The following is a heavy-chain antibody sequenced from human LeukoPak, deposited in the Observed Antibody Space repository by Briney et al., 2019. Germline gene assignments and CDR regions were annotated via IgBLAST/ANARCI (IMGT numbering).Heavy chain of an antibody. Sequence: ASVKVSCKASGYTFTSYYMHWVRQAPGKGLVWVSRINGDGSRTNYADSVKGRFTISRDNAKNTLYLQMSILRVEDTALYYCARDFGAPAPWGQGTLVTVSS. J-gene: IGHJ5*02. CDR1: GYTFTSYY. V-gene: IGHV3-74*01. CDR3: ARDFGAPAP. D-gene: IGHD3-3*01. CDR2: INGDGSRT.